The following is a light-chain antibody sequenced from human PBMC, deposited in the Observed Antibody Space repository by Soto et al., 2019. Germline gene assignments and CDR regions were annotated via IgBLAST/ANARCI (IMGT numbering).Light chain of an antibody. V-gene: IGKV3-15*01. CDR3: QQYDNWPQT. J-gene: IGKJ1*01. CDR1: QSGRSS. CDR2: GAS. Sequence: EIVMTQSPATLSVSPGERATLSCGASQSGRSSLAWYQQKPGQAPKPLIHGASTRAPGVPARFSGSVSGTDFTLTISSLQSEDFAVYYCQQYDNWPQTFGQGTKVDIK.